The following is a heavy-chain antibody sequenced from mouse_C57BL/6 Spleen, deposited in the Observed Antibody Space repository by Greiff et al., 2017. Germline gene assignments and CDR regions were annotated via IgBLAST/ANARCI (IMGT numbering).Heavy chain of an antibody. D-gene: IGHD2-5*01. CDR1: GYTFTDYY. CDR2: LNPNNGGT. CDR3: ARCGSNYEGFAY. V-gene: IGHV1-26*01. Sequence: EVQLQQSGPELVKPGASVKISCKASGYTFTDYYMNWVKQSHGKSLEWIGDLNPNNGGTSYNQKVKGKATLTVDKSSSTAYMELRSLTSEDSAVYYCARCGSNYEGFAYWGQGTLVTVSA. J-gene: IGHJ3*01.